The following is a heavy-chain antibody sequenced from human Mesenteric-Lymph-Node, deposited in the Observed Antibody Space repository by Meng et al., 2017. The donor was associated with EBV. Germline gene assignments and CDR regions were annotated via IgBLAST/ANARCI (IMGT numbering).Heavy chain of an antibody. CDR1: GFTLTELS. V-gene: IGHV1-24*01. Sequence: QLVQAGAEVKKPGASVKVSCKVSGFTLTELSIHWVRQPPGKGLEWMGGFDPEDDERIYAQKFRGRLTMTEDTSTDTAYMELSSLKSEDTAVYYCARRIVVVTSNWFDPWGQGTLVTVSS. CDR2: FDPEDDER. J-gene: IGHJ5*02. D-gene: IGHD3-22*01. CDR3: ARRIVVVTSNWFDP.